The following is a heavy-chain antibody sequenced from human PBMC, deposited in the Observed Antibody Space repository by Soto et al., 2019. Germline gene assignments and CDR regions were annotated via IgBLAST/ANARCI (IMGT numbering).Heavy chain of an antibody. CDR3: ARAAEWLYNWFDP. J-gene: IGHJ5*02. Sequence: SETLSLTCTVSGGSISSYYWSWIRQPPGKGLEWIGYIYYSGSTNYNPSLKSRVTISVDTSKNQFSLKLSSVTAADTAVYYCARAAEWLYNWFDPWGQGTLVTVSS. CDR1: GGSISSYY. D-gene: IGHD3-3*01. CDR2: IYYSGST. V-gene: IGHV4-59*01.